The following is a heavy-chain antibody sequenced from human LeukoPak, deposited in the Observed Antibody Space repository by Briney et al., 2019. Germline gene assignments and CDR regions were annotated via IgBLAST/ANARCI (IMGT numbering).Heavy chain of an antibody. D-gene: IGHD3-16*01. Sequence: GGSLRLSCAASGFTIRSNYMSWVRQAPGKGLEWVSVIYSGGNTYYADSVKGRFTFSKDNSKNTLYLQMTNLRVEDTAVYYCARGSLPHRGTFDYWGQGTLVTVSS. CDR2: IYSGGNT. V-gene: IGHV3-53*01. CDR1: GFTIRSNY. J-gene: IGHJ4*02. CDR3: ARGSLPHRGTFDY.